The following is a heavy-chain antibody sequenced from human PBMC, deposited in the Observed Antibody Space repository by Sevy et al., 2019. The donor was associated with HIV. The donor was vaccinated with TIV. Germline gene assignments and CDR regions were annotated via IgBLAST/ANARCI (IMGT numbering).Heavy chain of an antibody. V-gene: IGHV3-30*18. J-gene: IGHJ6*02. CDR3: AKARTSVTIRGYGMDV. CDR2: VSYDGSKK. D-gene: IGHD4-17*01. CDR1: GFTFGNYG. Sequence: GGSLRLSCAVSGFTFGNYGMYWVRQAPDKGVEWVAVVSYDGSKKYYAESVKGRVTISRDNSENTLYLQMNSLRPEDTAMYYCAKARTSVTIRGYGMDVWGQGTTVTVSS.